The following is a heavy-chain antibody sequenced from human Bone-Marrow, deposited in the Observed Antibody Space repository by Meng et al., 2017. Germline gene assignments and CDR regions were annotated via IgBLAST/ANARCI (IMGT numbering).Heavy chain of an antibody. CDR3: ARGHYDSSGPNFDY. D-gene: IGHD3-22*01. J-gene: IGHJ4*02. CDR1: GGSISSGSYY. Sequence: LRLSCTVSGGSISSGSYYWSWIRQPAGKGLEWIGRIYTSGSTNYNPSLKSRVTISVDTSKNQFSLKLSSVTAADTAVYYCARGHYDSSGPNFDYWGQGTLVTVSS. V-gene: IGHV4-61*02. CDR2: IYTSGST.